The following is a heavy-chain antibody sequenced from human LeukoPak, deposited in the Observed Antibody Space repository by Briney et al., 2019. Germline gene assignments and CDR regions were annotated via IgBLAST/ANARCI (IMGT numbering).Heavy chain of an antibody. CDR2: IKSKTDGGTT. CDR1: GFTFSSNA. Sequence: GGSLRLSCAASGFTFSSNAMHWVRQAPGKGLEWVGRIKSKTDGGTTDYAAPVKGRFTISRDDSKNTLYLQMNSLKTEDTAVYYCTTEFFSRTIFGVVDWFDPWGQGTLVTVSS. V-gene: IGHV3-15*01. D-gene: IGHD3-3*01. CDR3: TTEFFSRTIFGVVDWFDP. J-gene: IGHJ5*02.